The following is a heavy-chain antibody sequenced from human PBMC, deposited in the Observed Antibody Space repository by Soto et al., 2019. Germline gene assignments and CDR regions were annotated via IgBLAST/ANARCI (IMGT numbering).Heavy chain of an antibody. CDR3: AASCVACGGFNYYGMDV. CDR2: IYYSGTT. J-gene: IGHJ6*02. Sequence: QVQLQESGPGLVKPSQTLSLTCTVSGGSISSGGYYWYWIRQHPGKGLEWIGYIYYSGTTYYNPSLKRRVTKSIDTSKNHFSLKLISVTAADTAVYYCAASCVACGGFNYYGMDVWGQGTTVTVSS. CDR1: GGSISSGGYY. D-gene: IGHD2-21*01. V-gene: IGHV4-31*03.